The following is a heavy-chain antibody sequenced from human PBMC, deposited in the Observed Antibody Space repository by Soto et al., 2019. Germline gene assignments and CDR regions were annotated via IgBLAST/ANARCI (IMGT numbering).Heavy chain of an antibody. Sequence: QVQLVQSGAEVKKPGASVKVSCKAYGYTFSSYGLSWVRQAPGQVLEWMGGISAYSGNTVYTQRFKGRLTMATDTSTGTAYMELRSLRSDDTAVYYCARDFYQSSGYCDYWGQGTLVTVSS. V-gene: IGHV1-18*01. D-gene: IGHD3-22*01. J-gene: IGHJ4*02. CDR2: ISAYSGNT. CDR3: ARDFYQSSGYCDY. CDR1: GYTFSSYG.